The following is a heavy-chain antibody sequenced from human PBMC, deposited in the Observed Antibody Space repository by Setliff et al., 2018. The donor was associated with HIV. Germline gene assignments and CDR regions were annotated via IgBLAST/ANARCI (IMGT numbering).Heavy chain of an antibody. CDR1: GYSISDGYY. Sequence: SETLSLTCAVSGYSISDGYYWGWIRQPPGKGPEWIGSIHHSGSAHFNPSLKSRVTMSVDTSKNQFSLKLTSVTAADTAVYYCGRLSETAMASFDSWGQGILVTVSS. CDR3: GRLSETAMASFDS. CDR2: IHHSGSA. D-gene: IGHD2-21*02. J-gene: IGHJ4*02. V-gene: IGHV4-38-2*01.